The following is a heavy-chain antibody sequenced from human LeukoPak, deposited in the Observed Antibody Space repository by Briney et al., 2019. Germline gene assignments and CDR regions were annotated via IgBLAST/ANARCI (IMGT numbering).Heavy chain of an antibody. Sequence: SETLSLTCTVSGGSISSYYWSWIRQPPGKGLEWIGYIYYSGSTNYNPSLKSRVTISVDTSKNQFSLKLSSETAADTAVYYCARRGGGLIEDWFDPWGQGTLVTVSS. V-gene: IGHV4-59*08. CDR3: ARRGGGLIEDWFDP. J-gene: IGHJ5*02. CDR1: GGSISSYY. CDR2: IYYSGST. D-gene: IGHD3-16*01.